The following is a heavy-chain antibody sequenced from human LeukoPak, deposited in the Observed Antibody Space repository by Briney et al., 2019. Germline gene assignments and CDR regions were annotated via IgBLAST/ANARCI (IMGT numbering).Heavy chain of an antibody. Sequence: PGGSLRLSCVASGFTFSNSGMHWVRQAPGKGLEWVAFTRNDGSRKYYADSVKGRFTISRDNSKNTLYLQMNSLRAEDTAVYYCAKGEVATIKPSDYWGQGTLVTVSS. J-gene: IGHJ4*02. D-gene: IGHD5-12*01. CDR2: TRNDGSRK. CDR3: AKGEVATIKPSDY. CDR1: GFTFSNSG. V-gene: IGHV3-30*02.